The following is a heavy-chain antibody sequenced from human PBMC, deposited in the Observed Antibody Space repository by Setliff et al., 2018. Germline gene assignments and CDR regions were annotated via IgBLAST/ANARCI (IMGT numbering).Heavy chain of an antibody. CDR1: GFTFSSYS. J-gene: IGHJ6*02. Sequence: GGSLRLSCAASGFTFSSYSMNWVRQAPGKGLEWVSYISSSSSTIYYADSVKGRFTISRDNAKNSLYLQMNSLRAEDTALYYCAKEGSGWYFYYYYGMDVWGQGTTVTVSS. CDR2: ISSSSSTI. D-gene: IGHD6-19*01. CDR3: AKEGSGWYFYYYYGMDV. V-gene: IGHV3-48*04.